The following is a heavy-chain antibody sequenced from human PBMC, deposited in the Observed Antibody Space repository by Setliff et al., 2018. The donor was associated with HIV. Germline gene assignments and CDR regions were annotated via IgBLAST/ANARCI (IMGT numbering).Heavy chain of an antibody. D-gene: IGHD4-4*01. CDR2: IYHSGST. CDR1: GYSISSGYY. Sequence: SETLSLTCAVSGYSISSGYYWGWIRQPPGKGLEWIGSIYHSGSTYSNPSLKSRVTISVDPSKNQFSLKLSSVTAADTAVYYCAREDTVTTSFDIWGQGTMVTVSS. V-gene: IGHV4-38-2*02. J-gene: IGHJ3*02. CDR3: AREDTVTTSFDI.